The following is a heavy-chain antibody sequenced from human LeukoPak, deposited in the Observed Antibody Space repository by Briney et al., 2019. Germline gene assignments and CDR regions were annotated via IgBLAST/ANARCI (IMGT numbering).Heavy chain of an antibody. D-gene: IGHD6-19*01. J-gene: IGHJ6*02. CDR1: GFTFSNYA. CDR3: ARVDGRYYYFYGMDV. Sequence: PGGSLRLSCAASGFTFSNYAMSWVRQAPGKGLEWVANIKQDGSEKYSVDSVKGRFTISRDNAKNSLYLQMNSLRAEDTAVYYCARVDGRYYYFYGMDVWGQGTTVTVSS. CDR2: IKQDGSEK. V-gene: IGHV3-7*01.